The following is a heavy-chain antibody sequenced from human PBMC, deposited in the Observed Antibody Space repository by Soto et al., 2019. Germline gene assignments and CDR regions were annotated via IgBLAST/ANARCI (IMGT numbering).Heavy chain of an antibody. CDR3: ARHAWFGEFDP. Sequence: QLQLQESGPGLVKPSDTLSLTCTVFGGSISNPTYYWGWIRQSTGKGLEWIGSIYYSGIAYYNPSLKSRVTVSVDTSKNQFTLKLNSMTAADTAVFYCARHAWFGEFDPWGQGTMVTVSS. D-gene: IGHD3-10*01. CDR2: IYYSGIA. J-gene: IGHJ5*02. V-gene: IGHV4-39*01. CDR1: GGSISNPTYY.